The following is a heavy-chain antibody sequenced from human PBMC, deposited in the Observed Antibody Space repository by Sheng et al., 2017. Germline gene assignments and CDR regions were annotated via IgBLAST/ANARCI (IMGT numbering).Heavy chain of an antibody. V-gene: IGHV1-8*01. J-gene: IGHJ6*02. CDR3: AREDIVVVPAAILDSDYYYYGMDV. Sequence: QVQLVQSGAEVKKPGASVKVSCKASGYTFTSYDINWVRQATGQGLEWMGWMNPNSGNTGYAQKFQGRVTMTRNTSISTAYMELSSLRSEDTAVYYCAREDIVVVPAAILDSDYYYYGMDVWDQG. CDR1: GYTFTSYD. D-gene: IGHD2-2*02. CDR2: MNPNSGNT.